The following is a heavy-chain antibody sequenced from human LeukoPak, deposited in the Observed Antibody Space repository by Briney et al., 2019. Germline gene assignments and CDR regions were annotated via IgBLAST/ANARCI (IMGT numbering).Heavy chain of an antibody. J-gene: IGHJ6*02. V-gene: IGHV1-2*02. D-gene: IGHD3-3*01. Sequence: GASVKVSCKASGYTFTGYYMHWVRQAPGQGLEWMGWINPNSGGTNYAQKFQGRVTMTGDTSISTAYMELSRLRSDDTAVYYCARDRSGFLEWLLSHFDYYGMDVWGQGTTVTVSS. CDR3: ARDRSGFLEWLLSHFDYYGMDV. CDR1: GYTFTGYY. CDR2: INPNSGGT.